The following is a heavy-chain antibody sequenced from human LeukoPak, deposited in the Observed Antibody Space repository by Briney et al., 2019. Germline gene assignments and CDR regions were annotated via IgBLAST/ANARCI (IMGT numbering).Heavy chain of an antibody. D-gene: IGHD3-22*01. CDR2: IYPGDSDT. J-gene: IGHJ4*02. CDR3: ARHFFPAAYYYDSSGWSRGERGYFDY. CDR1: GYSFTSYW. Sequence: GESLKISCKGSGYSFTSYWIGWVRQMPGKGLEWTGIIYPGDSDTRYSPSFQGQVTISADKSISTAYLQWSSLKASDTAMYYCARHFFPAAYYYDSSGWSRGERGYFDYWGQGTLVTVSS. V-gene: IGHV5-51*01.